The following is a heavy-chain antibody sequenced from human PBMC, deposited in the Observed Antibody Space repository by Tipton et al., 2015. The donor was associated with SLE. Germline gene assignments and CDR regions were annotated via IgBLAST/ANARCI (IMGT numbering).Heavy chain of an antibody. CDR3: ARDRHKSGAFDI. CDR1: GFTVSSNY. V-gene: IGHV3-53*01. CDR2: IYSGGST. D-gene: IGHD6-6*01. J-gene: IGHJ3*02. Sequence: SLRISCAASGFTVSSNYMSWVRQAPGKGLEWVSVIYSGGSTYYADSVKGRFTISRDNSKNTLYLQMNSLRAEDTAVYYCARDRHKSGAFDIWGQGTMVTVSS.